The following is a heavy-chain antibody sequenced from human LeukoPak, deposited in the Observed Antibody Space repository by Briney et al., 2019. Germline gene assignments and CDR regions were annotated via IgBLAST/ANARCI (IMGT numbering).Heavy chain of an antibody. CDR3: ARALGSGTYYGPFDP. CDR1: GYSFTSYW. D-gene: IGHD3-10*01. CDR2: IYPGDSDT. Sequence: GESLKISCKGSGYSFTSYWIGWVRQMPGKGLEWMGIIYPGDSDTRYSPSFQGQVTISADKSISTAYLQWSSLKASDTAMYYCARALGSGTYYGPFDPWGQGTLVTVSP. V-gene: IGHV5-51*01. J-gene: IGHJ5*02.